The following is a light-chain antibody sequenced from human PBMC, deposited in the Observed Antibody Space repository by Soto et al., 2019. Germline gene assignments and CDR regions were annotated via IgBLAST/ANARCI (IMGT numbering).Light chain of an antibody. Sequence: DMELSQHPCSRSAAVCSPVTITSRGSQSISMYLTWYQHKPGKAPKLLIYSASTLPSGVPARFSGSGSGTEFTLTISSLQSEDFAVYYCQQYNNWPPRTFGQGTKVDIK. CDR1: QSISMY. V-gene: IGKV1-39*01. CDR2: SAS. J-gene: IGKJ1*01. CDR3: QQYNNWPPRT.